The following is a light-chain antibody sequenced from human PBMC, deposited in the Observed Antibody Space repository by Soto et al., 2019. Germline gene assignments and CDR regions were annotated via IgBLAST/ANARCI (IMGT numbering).Light chain of an antibody. CDR1: QSVNSYS. CDR2: GAS. CDR3: QQYGISPPT. Sequence: EIVLTQSPGTLSLSPGERATLSCRASQSVNSYSLAWYQRKPGQPPRLLLWGASNRATDIPYRFSGSGSGKDFPLTITTLEPKDFEVYYCQQYGISPPTLGQGTRVEV. V-gene: IGKV3-20*01. J-gene: IGKJ1*01.